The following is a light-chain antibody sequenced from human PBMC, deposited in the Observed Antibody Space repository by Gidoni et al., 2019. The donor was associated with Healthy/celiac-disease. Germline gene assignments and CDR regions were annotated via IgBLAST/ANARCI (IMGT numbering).Light chain of an antibody. V-gene: IGKV1-39*01. J-gene: IGKJ4*01. CDR3: QQSYSTPNT. Sequence: DIQMTQSPSSLSASVGDRVTITCRASQSISSYLNWYQQKPGKAPKLLIYAASSLQSGVPSRFSGSGSGTDFTLTISSLPPEDFATYYCQQSYSTPNTFGGXTKVEIK. CDR1: QSISSY. CDR2: AAS.